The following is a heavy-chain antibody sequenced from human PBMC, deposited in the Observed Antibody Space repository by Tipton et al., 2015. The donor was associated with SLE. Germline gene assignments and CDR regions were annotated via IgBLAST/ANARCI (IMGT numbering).Heavy chain of an antibody. CDR1: GGSFSGYY. D-gene: IGHD5-18*01. Sequence: TLSLTCAVYGGSFSGYYWSWIRQPPGKGLEWIGEINHSGSTNYNPSLKTRVTISVDTSKNQFSLKLNSVTAADTAVYYCARGYSYGYNWFDPWGQGTLVTVSS. CDR2: INHSGST. V-gene: IGHV4-34*01. J-gene: IGHJ5*02. CDR3: ARGYSYGYNWFDP.